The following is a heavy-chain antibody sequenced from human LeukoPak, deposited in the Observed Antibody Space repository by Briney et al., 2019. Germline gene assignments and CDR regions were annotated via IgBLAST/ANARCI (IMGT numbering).Heavy chain of an antibody. CDR3: ARQTRWFEDLPYYFDY. CDR2: ISSSSSTI. Sequence: GGSLRLSCAASGFTFSSYSMNWVRQAPGKGQEWVSYISSSSSTIYYADSVKGRFTISRDNAKNSLYLQMNSLRAEDTAVYYCARQTRWFEDLPYYFDYWGQGTLVTVSS. V-gene: IGHV3-48*01. D-gene: IGHD2-15*01. J-gene: IGHJ4*02. CDR1: GFTFSSYS.